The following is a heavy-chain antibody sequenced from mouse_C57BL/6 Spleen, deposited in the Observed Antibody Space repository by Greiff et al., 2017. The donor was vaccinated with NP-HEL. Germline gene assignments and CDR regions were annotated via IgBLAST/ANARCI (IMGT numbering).Heavy chain of an antibody. CDR1: GFTFTDYY. CDR2: IRNKANGYTT. Sequence: DVKLQESGGGLVQPGGSLSLSCAASGFTFTDYYMSWVRQPPGKALEWLGFIRNKANGYTTEYSASVKGRFTISRDNSQSILYLQMNALRAEDSATYYCARSPTPWYFDVWGTGTTVTVSS. J-gene: IGHJ1*03. CDR3: ARSPTPWYFDV. V-gene: IGHV7-3*01. D-gene: IGHD2-10*01.